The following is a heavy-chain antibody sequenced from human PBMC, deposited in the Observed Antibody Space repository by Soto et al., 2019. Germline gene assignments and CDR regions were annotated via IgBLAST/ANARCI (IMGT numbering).Heavy chain of an antibody. V-gene: IGHV3-48*01. J-gene: IGHJ6*03. CDR3: ARAIGNNWNDVPYYYYYMDV. CDR2: ISSSSSTI. D-gene: IGHD1-1*01. Sequence: GGSLRLSCAASGFTFSSYSMNWVRQAPGKGLEWVSYISSSSSTIYYADSVKGRFTISRDNAKNSLYLQMNSLRAEDTAVYYCARAIGNNWNDVPYYYYYMDVWGKGTTVTVSS. CDR1: GFTFSSYS.